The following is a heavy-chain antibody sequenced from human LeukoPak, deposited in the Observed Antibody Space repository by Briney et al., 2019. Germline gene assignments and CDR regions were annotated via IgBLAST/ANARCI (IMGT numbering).Heavy chain of an antibody. Sequence: PETLSLTCAVYGGSFSGYYWSWIRQPPGKGLEWIGEINHSGSTNYNPSLKSRVTISVDTSKNQFSLKLSSVTAADTAVYYCARAYCSSTSCYLSWFDPWGQGTLVTVSS. D-gene: IGHD2-2*01. V-gene: IGHV4-34*01. CDR1: GGSFSGYY. J-gene: IGHJ5*02. CDR3: ARAYCSSTSCYLSWFDP. CDR2: INHSGST.